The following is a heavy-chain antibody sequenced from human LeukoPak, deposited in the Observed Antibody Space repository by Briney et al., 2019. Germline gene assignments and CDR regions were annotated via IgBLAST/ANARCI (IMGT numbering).Heavy chain of an antibody. CDR3: ATAPAAADSS. Sequence: GGSLRLSCAASGFTFTSFWMTWVRQSPGKRLGWVANINRDGTKTTYVDSVKGRFTISRDNAKNSLFLHMSSLRAEDMAVYYCATAPAAADSSWGQGTLVAVSS. CDR1: GFTFTSFW. V-gene: IGHV3-7*01. J-gene: IGHJ5*02. CDR2: INRDGTKT. D-gene: IGHD6-13*01.